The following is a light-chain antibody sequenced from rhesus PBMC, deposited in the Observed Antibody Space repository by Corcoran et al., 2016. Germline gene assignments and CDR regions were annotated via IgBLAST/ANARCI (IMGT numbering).Light chain of an antibody. Sequence: DIQMTQSPSSLSASVGDRVTITCRASQDINNWLAWYQPKPGKAPKLLIYRAANLETGVPSRFSGSGSGTDFTLTISSLQPEDIATYYCQQHDNSPYSFGQGTKVEIK. V-gene: IGKV1-69*01. CDR2: RAA. J-gene: IGKJ2*01. CDR1: QDINNW. CDR3: QQHDNSPYS.